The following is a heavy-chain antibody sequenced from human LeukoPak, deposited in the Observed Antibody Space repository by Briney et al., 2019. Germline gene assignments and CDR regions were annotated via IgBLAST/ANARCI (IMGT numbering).Heavy chain of an antibody. CDR3: ARDGGYSGYDLNY. V-gene: IGHV1-8*02. J-gene: IGHJ4*02. CDR2: MNPNSGNT. CDR1: GYTFTSYD. Sequence: ASVKVSCKASGYTFTSYDINWVRQATGQGLEWMGWMNPNSGNTGYAQKFQGRVTMTTDTSTSTAYMELRSLRSDDTAVYYCARDGGYSGYDLNYWGQGTLVTVSS. D-gene: IGHD5-12*01.